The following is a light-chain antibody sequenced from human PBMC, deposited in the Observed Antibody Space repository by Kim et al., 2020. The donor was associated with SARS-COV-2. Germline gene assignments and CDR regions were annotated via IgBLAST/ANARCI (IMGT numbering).Light chain of an antibody. CDR3: QQYDRWPLT. Sequence: EVVMTQSPATLTVSPGERATLSCRASQSVYGNLAWYQQKPGQGPTLLIYGASIRTTGFPARFSGSGSVADYTLTINSLQSEDFAVYYCQQYDRWPLTFGGGTKVDIK. J-gene: IGKJ4*01. CDR1: QSVYGN. CDR2: GAS. V-gene: IGKV3-15*01.